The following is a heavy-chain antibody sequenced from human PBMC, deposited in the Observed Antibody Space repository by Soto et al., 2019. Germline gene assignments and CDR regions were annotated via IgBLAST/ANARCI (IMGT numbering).Heavy chain of an antibody. CDR1: GYTFTIYY. V-gene: IGHV1-46*01. CDR2: INPSGGSK. CDR3: ARSRDRFDY. J-gene: IGHJ4*02. Sequence: QVQLVQSGAEVKKPGSSVKVSCKASGYTFTIYYMHWVRQAPGQGLEWMGIINPSGGSKSYAQMFQGRVTMTRDTSTSTVYMELSSLRSEDTAIYYCARSRDRFDYWGQGNLVTVAS.